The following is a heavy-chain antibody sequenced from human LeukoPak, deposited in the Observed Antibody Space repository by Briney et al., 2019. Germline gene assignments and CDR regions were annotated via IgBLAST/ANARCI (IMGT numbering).Heavy chain of an antibody. CDR1: GFTFCDYY. V-gene: IGHV3-11*04. CDR2: ISSSGSTI. D-gene: IGHD3-22*01. J-gene: IGHJ3*02. CDR3: ARIDSSGYYSPGDI. Sequence: GGSLRLSCAASGFTFCDYYMSWIRQAPGKGLEWVSYISSSGSTIYYADSVKGRFTISRDNAKNSLYLQMNSLRAEDTAVYYCARIDSSGYYSPGDIWGQGTMVTVSS.